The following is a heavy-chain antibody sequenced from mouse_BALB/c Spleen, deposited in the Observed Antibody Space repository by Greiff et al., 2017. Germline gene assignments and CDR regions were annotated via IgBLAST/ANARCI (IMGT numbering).Heavy chain of an antibody. CDR2: ISSGSSTI. V-gene: IGHV5-17*02. Sequence: VKLVESGGGLVQPGGSRKLSCAASGFTFSSFGMHWVRQAPEKGLEWVAYISSGSSTIYYADTVKGRFTISRDNPKNTLFLQMTSLRSEDTAMYYCARSDRYDHYYAMDYWGQGTSVTVSS. CDR1: GFTFSSFG. D-gene: IGHD2-14*01. CDR3: ARSDRYDHYYAMDY. J-gene: IGHJ4*01.